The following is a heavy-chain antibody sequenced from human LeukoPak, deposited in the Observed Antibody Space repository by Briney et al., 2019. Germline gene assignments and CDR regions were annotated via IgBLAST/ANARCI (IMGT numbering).Heavy chain of an antibody. CDR2: MISSGSYI. V-gene: IGHV3-21*01. J-gene: IGHJ4*02. CDR3: AREVKLSGYRFDY. Sequence: GGSVRLSRASSVFIYRRYSMNWVRQPPARGREGVSSMISSGSYIYYADSVKGRFTISRDNANNSLYLQMNNQRAKGTAVYDCAREVKLSGYRFDYWGQGTLVTVSS. D-gene: IGHD5-12*01. CDR1: VFIYRRYS.